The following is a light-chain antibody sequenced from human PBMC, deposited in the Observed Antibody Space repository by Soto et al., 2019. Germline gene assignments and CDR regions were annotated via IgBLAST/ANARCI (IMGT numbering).Light chain of an antibody. CDR2: DDR. Sequence: SYELTQPPSVSAAPGQTARITCGGHNIRSKSVHWYQQKPGQAPVLVVYDDRDRPSGIPERFSGSNSGNTATLTISRVEAGDEAEYYRQVWDSSSDHFVFGTETKVTVL. CDR3: QVWDSSSDHFV. J-gene: IGLJ1*01. V-gene: IGLV3-21*02. CDR1: NIRSKS.